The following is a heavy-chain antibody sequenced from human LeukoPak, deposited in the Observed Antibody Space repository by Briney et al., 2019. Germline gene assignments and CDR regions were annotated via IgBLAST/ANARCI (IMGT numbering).Heavy chain of an antibody. V-gene: IGHV3-48*04. D-gene: IGHD6-13*01. Sequence: GGSLRLSCAASGFTFSSYSMNWVRLAPGKGLEWISYIRSGSSIIYYADSVKGRFTISRDNAKNSLYLQMNSLRAEDTALYYCARGGLAASNDAFDIWGQGTMVIVSS. CDR1: GFTFSSYS. CDR2: IRSGSSII. J-gene: IGHJ3*02. CDR3: ARGGLAASNDAFDI.